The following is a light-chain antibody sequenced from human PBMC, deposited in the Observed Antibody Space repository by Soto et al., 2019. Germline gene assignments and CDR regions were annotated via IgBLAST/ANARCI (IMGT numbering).Light chain of an antibody. J-gene: IGLJ1*01. Sequence: QSVLTQPHSSSGTPGQRVTISCSRSSSNIGTSSVHWFQQLPGTAPKLPTSTTNQRPSGVPERFSGSKSGPSASLAIRGLQSEDEADYYCAAWDDSLNGHVFGTGTKVTVL. CDR1: SSNIGTSS. V-gene: IGLV1-44*01. CDR2: TTN. CDR3: AAWDDSLNGHV.